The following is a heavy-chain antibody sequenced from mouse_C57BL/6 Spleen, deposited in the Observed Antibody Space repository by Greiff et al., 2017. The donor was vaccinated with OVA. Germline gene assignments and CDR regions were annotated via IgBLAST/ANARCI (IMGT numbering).Heavy chain of an antibody. CDR3: AREGTGTDY. D-gene: IGHD4-1*01. Sequence: QVQLQQPGAELVRPGSSVKLSCKASGYTFTSYWMDWVKQRPGQGLEWIGNIYPSDSETHYTQKFKDKATLTVDKSSSTAYMQLSSLTSEDSAVYYSAREGTGTDYWGQGTTLTVSS. CDR1: GYTFTSYW. CDR2: IYPSDSET. V-gene: IGHV1-61*01. J-gene: IGHJ2*01.